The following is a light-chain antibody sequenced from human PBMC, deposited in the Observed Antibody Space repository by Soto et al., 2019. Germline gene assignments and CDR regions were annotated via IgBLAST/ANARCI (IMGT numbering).Light chain of an antibody. J-gene: IGKJ1*01. CDR1: QRVSSY. CDR2: DAS. CDR3: QQSSNWPLT. V-gene: IGKV3-11*01. Sequence: EIVLTQSPATLSLSPGERATLSCRASQRVSSYLAWYQQKPGQTPRLLIYDASNMATGIPARFSGSGSETDFTLAISSLEPADFAVYYCQQSSNWPLTFGQGTKVEIK.